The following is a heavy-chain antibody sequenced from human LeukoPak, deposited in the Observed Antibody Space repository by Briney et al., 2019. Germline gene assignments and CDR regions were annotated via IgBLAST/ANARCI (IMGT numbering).Heavy chain of an antibody. V-gene: IGHV3-9*01. D-gene: IGHD6-19*01. CDR2: ISWNSGSI. CDR1: GFIFNNYA. J-gene: IGHJ4*02. Sequence: GGSLRLSCAGSGFIFNNYAMHWVRQPPGKGLEWVSGISWNSGSIDYADSVKGRFTISRDNAKNSLYLQMNSLRVEDTAFYYCAKDNRRHYTSGPNPDSLHWGQGALVTVST. CDR3: AKDNRRHYTSGPNPDSLH.